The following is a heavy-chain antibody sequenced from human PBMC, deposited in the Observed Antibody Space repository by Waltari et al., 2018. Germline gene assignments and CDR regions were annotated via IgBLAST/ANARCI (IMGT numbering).Heavy chain of an antibody. Sequence: QVQLVESGGGVVQPGRSLRLSCAAAGFIFIHSAMPWVRQAPGKGLEWVAVISLDGVNKKYADSVKGRFTISRDNSKNTLFLQLNSLTSDDTAVYYCAKDAAAAPAYYYYMDVWGKGTTVTISS. V-gene: IGHV3-30*18. CDR3: AKDAAAAPAYYYYMDV. CDR2: ISLDGVNK. CDR1: GFIFIHSA. J-gene: IGHJ6*03. D-gene: IGHD6-13*01.